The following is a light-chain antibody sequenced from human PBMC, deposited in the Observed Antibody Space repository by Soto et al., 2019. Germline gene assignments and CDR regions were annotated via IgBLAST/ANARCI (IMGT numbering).Light chain of an antibody. V-gene: IGLV2-18*01. CDR1: STDFVSYNR. J-gene: IGLJ1*01. CDR2: EVS. Sequence: QSVLTQPPSVSGSPGQSVTISCTGTSTDFVSYNRVSWYQQPPGTAPKLMIYEVSKRPSGVPGRFPGSKSGNTASLTISGLQAADEADYYCSLYTSENAYVFGTGTKVTVL. CDR3: SLYTSENAYV.